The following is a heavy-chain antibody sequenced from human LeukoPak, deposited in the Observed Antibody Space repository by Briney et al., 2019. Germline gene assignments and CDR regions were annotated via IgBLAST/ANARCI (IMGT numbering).Heavy chain of an antibody. CDR2: ISSSGSTI. Sequence: GGSLRLSCAASGFTFSSYEMNWVRQAPGKGLEWVSYISSSGSTIYYADSVKGRFTISRDNAKNSLYLQMNSLRAEDTAVYYCARIRNNFYYDSSGGAHAFDIWGQGTMVTVSS. CDR3: ARIRNNFYYDSSGGAHAFDI. D-gene: IGHD3-22*01. V-gene: IGHV3-48*03. CDR1: GFTFSSYE. J-gene: IGHJ3*02.